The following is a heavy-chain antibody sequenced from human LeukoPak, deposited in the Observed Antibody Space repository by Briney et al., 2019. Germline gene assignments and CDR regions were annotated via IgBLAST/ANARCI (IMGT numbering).Heavy chain of an antibody. J-gene: IGHJ4*02. V-gene: IGHV3-23*01. CDR2: ISGSGGST. D-gene: IGHD3-22*01. CDR1: GFTFSSCA. Sequence: GGSLRLSCAASGFTFSSCAMSWVRQAPGKGLEWVSAISGSGGSTYYADFVKGRFSVSRDNSKNTLFLQMNSLRAEDTALYYCAKGSSGYFFDLWGQGTLVIDSS. CDR3: AKGSSGYFFDL.